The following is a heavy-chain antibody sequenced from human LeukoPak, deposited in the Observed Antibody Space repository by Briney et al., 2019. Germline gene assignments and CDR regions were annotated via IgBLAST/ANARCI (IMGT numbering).Heavy chain of an antibody. J-gene: IGHJ6*02. CDR1: GFIFSSYP. CDR2: ITSSSSDT. Sequence: KSGGSLRLSCAASGFIFSSYPMNWVRQAPGKGLVGGSYITSSSSDTHYADSVEGRFTISRDNAKNSLYLQMNSLRAEDTALYYCAKDRGRRRDFYYYGMDVWGQGTTVTVSS. CDR3: AKDRGRRRDFYYYGMDV. D-gene: IGHD3-10*01. V-gene: IGHV3-21*05.